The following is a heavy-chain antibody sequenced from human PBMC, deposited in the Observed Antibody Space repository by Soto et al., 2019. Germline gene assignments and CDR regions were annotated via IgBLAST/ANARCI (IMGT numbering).Heavy chain of an antibody. V-gene: IGHV5-51*01. Sequence: PGGSLKISCKGPGYSLTSYWIGWVRQMPRKGPGWMGIIYRGDYDNRYSPSFQGQVTISSDKIISTGNLQWSSLKSSATAMYYGERMATVKAYYYYGMDVWGQGTTVTVSS. CDR1: GYSLTSYW. CDR3: ERMATVKAYYYYGMDV. D-gene: IGHD4-4*01. CDR2: IYRGDYDN. J-gene: IGHJ6*02.